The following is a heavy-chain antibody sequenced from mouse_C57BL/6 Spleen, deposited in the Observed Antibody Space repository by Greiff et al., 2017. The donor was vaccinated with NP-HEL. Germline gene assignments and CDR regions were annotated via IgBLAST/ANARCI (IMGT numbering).Heavy chain of an antibody. J-gene: IGHJ4*01. CDR2: FYPGSGSI. Sequence: VQLQQSGAELVKPGASVKLSCKASGYTFTEYTIHWVKQRSGQGLEWIGWFYPGSGSIKYNEKFKDKATLTADKSSSTVYMELSRLTSEDSAVYFCARHEGYGYDEDYYAMDYWGQGTSVTVSS. CDR3: ARHEGYGYDEDYYAMDY. CDR1: GYTFTEYT. V-gene: IGHV1-62-2*01. D-gene: IGHD2-2*01.